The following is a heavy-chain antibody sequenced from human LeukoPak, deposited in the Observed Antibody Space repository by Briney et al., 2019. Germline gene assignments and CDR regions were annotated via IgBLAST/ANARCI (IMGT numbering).Heavy chain of an antibody. CDR2: ISSSGSTI. V-gene: IGHV3-11*04. D-gene: IGHD1-26*01. CDR1: GFTFSDYY. Sequence: PGGSLRLSCAASGFTFSDYYMSWIRQAPGKGLEWVSYISSSGSTIYYADSVKGRFTISRDNSKNILYLQMNSLRAEVTAVYYCAKDRARLYSPGHAFHIWGQGTMVTVSS. CDR3: AKDRARLYSPGHAFHI. J-gene: IGHJ3*02.